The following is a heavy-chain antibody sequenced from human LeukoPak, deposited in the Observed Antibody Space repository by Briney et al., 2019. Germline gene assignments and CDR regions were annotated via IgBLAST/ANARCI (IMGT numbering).Heavy chain of an antibody. D-gene: IGHD1-1*01. V-gene: IGHV1-69*05. CDR3: ARDWNYYYYYYMDV. CDR1: GGTLSSYA. J-gene: IGHJ6*03. Sequence: SVKVSCKASGGTLSSYAISWVRQAPGQGLEWMGRIIPIFGTANYAQKFQGRVTITTDESTSTAYMELSSLRSEDTAVYYCARDWNYYYYYYMDVWGKGTTVTVSS. CDR2: IIPIFGTA.